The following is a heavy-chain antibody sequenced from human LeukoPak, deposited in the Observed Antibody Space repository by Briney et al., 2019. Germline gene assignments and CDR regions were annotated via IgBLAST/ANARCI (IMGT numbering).Heavy chain of an antibody. J-gene: IGHJ4*02. CDR3: ARGRSTHVLRYFDWSPPDSDY. Sequence: ASVKVSCKASGYTFTNYDINWVRQATGQGPEWMGWMNPNSGNTGYARRFQGRVTMTRNTSISTAFMELSSLRYEDTAVYYCARGRSTHVLRYFDWSPPDSDYWGQGTLVTVSS. D-gene: IGHD3-9*01. V-gene: IGHV1-8*01. CDR2: MNPNSGNT. CDR1: GYTFTNYD.